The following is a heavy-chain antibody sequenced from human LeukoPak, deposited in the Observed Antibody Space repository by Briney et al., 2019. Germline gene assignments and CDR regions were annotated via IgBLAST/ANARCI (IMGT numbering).Heavy chain of an antibody. D-gene: IGHD6-13*01. CDR2: IYYSGST. CDR3: ARRGIAAPLWYWYFDL. J-gene: IGHJ2*01. CDR1: GGSISSSSYY. V-gene: IGHV4-61*05. Sequence: PSETLSLTCTVSGGSISSSSYYWSWVRQPPGKGLEWIGYIYYSGSTNYNPSLKSRVTISVDTSKNQFSLKLSSVTAADTAVYYCARRGIAAPLWYWYFDLWGRGTLVTVSS.